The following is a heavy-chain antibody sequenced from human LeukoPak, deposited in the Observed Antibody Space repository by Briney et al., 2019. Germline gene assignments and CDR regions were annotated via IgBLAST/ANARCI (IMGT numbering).Heavy chain of an antibody. J-gene: IGHJ4*02. CDR2: ISSSSSYI. CDR1: GFTFSSYS. D-gene: IGHD6-19*01. CDR3: AKDIRPVATPGFDY. Sequence: PGGSLRLSCAASGFTFSSYSMNSVHQAPGKWLGSLSSISSSSSYIYYADSVKGRFTISRDNAKNSLYLQMNSLRAEDMAFYYCAKDIRPVATPGFDYWGQGTLVTVSS. V-gene: IGHV3-21*04.